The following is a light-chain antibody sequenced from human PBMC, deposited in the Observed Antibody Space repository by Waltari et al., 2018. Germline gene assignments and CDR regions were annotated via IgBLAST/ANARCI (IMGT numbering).Light chain of an antibody. V-gene: IGKV1-5*03. CDR2: KAS. J-gene: IGKJ2*03. CDR3: QQYNTYSS. CDR1: QSISNY. Sequence: DIQMTQSPSTLSASVGDTITITCRASQSISNYLAWYQQKPGKAPKLLIYKASSSGSGVPSRXSGSGSGTEFTLTISSLQPDDFATYYCQQYNTYSSFGQGTKLEIK.